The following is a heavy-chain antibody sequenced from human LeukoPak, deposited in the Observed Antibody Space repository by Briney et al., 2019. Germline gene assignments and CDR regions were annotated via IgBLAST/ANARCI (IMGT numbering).Heavy chain of an antibody. D-gene: IGHD3-10*01. CDR2: IIPIFGTA. CDR1: GGTFSSYA. J-gene: IGHJ5*02. Sequence: SVKVSCKASGGTFSSYAISWVRQTPGQGLEWMGGIIPIFGTANYAQKFQGRVTITTDESTSTAYMELSSLRSEDTAVYYCARDYYGSGSYRGNWFDPWGQGTLVTVSS. CDR3: ARDYYGSGSYRGNWFDP. V-gene: IGHV1-69*05.